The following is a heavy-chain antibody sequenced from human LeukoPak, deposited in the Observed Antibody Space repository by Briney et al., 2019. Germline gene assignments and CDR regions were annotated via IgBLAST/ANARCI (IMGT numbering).Heavy chain of an antibody. J-gene: IGHJ4*02. CDR2: IKTDGYDK. CDR1: GFTFSNYW. D-gene: IGHD3-10*01. V-gene: IGHV3-7*01. Sequence: PGGSLRLSCAASGFTFSNYWMGWVRQAPGKGLEWVANIKTDGYDKYYADSVKGRFTISRDNAKKSLYLQMNSLRAEDTAVYYCARDRVSGFGPDYWGQGTLVTVSS. CDR3: ARDRVSGFGPDY.